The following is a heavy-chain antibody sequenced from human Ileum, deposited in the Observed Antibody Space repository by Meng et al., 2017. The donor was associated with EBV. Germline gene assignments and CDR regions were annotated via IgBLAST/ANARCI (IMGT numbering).Heavy chain of an antibody. CDR3: ASETDSGLNSDY. J-gene: IGHJ4*02. D-gene: IGHD1-26*01. V-gene: IGHV1-69*01. CDR2: FIPMYGAH. Sequence: VVAGSGGSSLVVCLTRSVRCSGSSFTHYAVNWVRQNLYEGLKWMGVFIPMYGAHHYPDTLQGVTTITAAESKIKHYMYMSNMSSDATAMYYCASETDSGLNSDYWGQGTLVIVSS. CDR1: GSSFTHYA.